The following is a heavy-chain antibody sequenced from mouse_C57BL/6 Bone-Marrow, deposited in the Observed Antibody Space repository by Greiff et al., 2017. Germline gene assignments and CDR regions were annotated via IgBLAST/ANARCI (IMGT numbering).Heavy chain of an antibody. J-gene: IGHJ3*01. D-gene: IGHD2-1*01. CDR3: AREGAIYYGNLAWFAY. CDR1: GYTFTSYW. V-gene: IGHV1-72*01. Sequence: VQLQQPGAELVKPGASVKLSCKASGYTFTSYWMHWVKQRPGRGLEWIGRIDPNSGGTKYNEKFKSKATLTVDKPSSTAYMQRSSLTSEDSAVYYCAREGAIYYGNLAWFAYWGQGTLVTVSA. CDR2: IDPNSGGT.